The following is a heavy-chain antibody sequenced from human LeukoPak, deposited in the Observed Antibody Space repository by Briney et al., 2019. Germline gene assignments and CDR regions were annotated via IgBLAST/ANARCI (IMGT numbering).Heavy chain of an antibody. CDR3: PTYHGSGYDAFD. CDR1: GFLLSMYE. D-gene: IGHD3-22*01. V-gene: IGHV3-48*03. J-gene: IGHJ3*02. CDR2: ISSRGKTI. Sequence: SRTPSCVASGFLLSMYEMNWVRQPPGKGLEWVSYISSRGKTIYYADSVKGRSTIPRDTAKNSLYVQMAGLRVEDTAIYYSPTYHGSGYDAFD.